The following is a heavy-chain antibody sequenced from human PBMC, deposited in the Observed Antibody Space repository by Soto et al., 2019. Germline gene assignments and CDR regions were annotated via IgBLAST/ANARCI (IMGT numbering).Heavy chain of an antibody. CDR1: GFTFSSYG. Sequence: QVQLVESGGGVVQPGRSLRLSCAASGFTFSSYGMHWVRQAPGKGLEWVAVIWYDGSNKYYADSVKGRFTISRDNSKNTLYLQMNSLRAEDTAVYYCARDLVAAAGSLQYYYYGMDVWGQGTTLTVSS. CDR3: ARDLVAAAGSLQYYYYGMDV. D-gene: IGHD6-13*01. CDR2: IWYDGSNK. V-gene: IGHV3-33*01. J-gene: IGHJ6*02.